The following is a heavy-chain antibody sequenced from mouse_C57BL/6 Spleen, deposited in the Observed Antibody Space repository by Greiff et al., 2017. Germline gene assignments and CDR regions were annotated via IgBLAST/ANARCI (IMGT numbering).Heavy chain of an antibody. CDR2: IRSKSNNYAT. V-gene: IGHV10-1*01. J-gene: IGHJ2*01. D-gene: IGHD1-1*01. CDR1: GFSFNTYA. Sequence: VQLQQSGGGLVQPKGSLKLSCAASGFSFNTYAMNWVRQAPGKGLEWVARIRSKSNNYATYYADSVKDRFTISRDDSESMLYLQMNNLKTEDTAMYYCVRQERGSLDYWGQGTTLTVSS. CDR3: VRQERGSLDY.